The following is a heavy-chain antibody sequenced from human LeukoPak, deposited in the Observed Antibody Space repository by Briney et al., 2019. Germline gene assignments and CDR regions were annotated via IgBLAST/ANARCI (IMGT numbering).Heavy chain of an antibody. D-gene: IGHD3-3*01. CDR2: IYYSGST. CDR1: GGSISSYY. J-gene: IGHJ3*02. Sequence: SETLSLTCTVSGGSISSYYWSWIRQPPGKGLEWIGYIYYSGSTNYNPSLKSRVTISVDTSKNQFSLKLSSVTAADAAVYYCARPRGVVDAFDIWGQGTMVTVSS. V-gene: IGHV4-59*01. CDR3: ARPRGVVDAFDI.